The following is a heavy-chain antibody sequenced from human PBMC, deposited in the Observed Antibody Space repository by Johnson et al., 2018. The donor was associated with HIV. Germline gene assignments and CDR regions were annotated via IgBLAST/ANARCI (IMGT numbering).Heavy chain of an antibody. J-gene: IGHJ3*02. D-gene: IGHD3-10*01. CDR1: GFTFSSYW. CDR3: AREGALGAYDAFDI. Sequence: VQLVESGGGLVQPGGSLRLSCAASGFTFSSYWMSWVRQAPGKGLEWVANIKQDGTEKYYVGSVKGRFTISRDNAKNSLYLQMNSLRAEDTAVYYCAREGALGAYDAFDIWGQGTMVTVSS. CDR2: IKQDGTEK. V-gene: IGHV3-7*01.